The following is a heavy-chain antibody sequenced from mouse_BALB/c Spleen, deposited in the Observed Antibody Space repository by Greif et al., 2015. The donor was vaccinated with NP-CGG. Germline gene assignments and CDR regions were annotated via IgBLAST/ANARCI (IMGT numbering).Heavy chain of an antibody. V-gene: IGHV1S81*02. Sequence: QVQLQQSGAELVKPGASVKLSCKASGYTFTTYYIYWVKQRPRQGLEWIGEINPNNGGASFNERFKNKATLTVDKSSTAAYLQLFSLTSEDSAVYYCTRGRQRDFDYWGQGTSLTVSS. J-gene: IGHJ2*02. CDR3: TRGRQRDFDY. CDR1: GYTFTTYY. CDR2: INPNNGGA. D-gene: IGHD2-12*01.